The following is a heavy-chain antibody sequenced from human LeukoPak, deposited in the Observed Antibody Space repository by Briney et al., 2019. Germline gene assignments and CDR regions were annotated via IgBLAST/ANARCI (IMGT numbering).Heavy chain of an antibody. J-gene: IGHJ4*02. V-gene: IGHV3-9*01. D-gene: IGHD5-24*01. CDR1: GFTFDDYA. CDR3: AKGRDGYNYYFDY. Sequence: PGRSLRLSCAASGFTFDDYAMHWVRQAPGKGLEWVSGISWNSGSIGYADSVKGRFTISRDNAKNSLYLQMNSLRAEDTALYYCAKGRDGYNYYFDYWGQGTLVTVSS. CDR2: ISWNSGSI.